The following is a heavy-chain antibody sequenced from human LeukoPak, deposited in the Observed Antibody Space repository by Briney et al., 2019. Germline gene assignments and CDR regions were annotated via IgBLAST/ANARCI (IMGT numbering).Heavy chain of an antibody. Sequence: GGSLRLSCAASGFTSSSYEMKWVRQAPGKGLEWVSYISSSGSTVYYADSVKGRFTISRDNAKNSLYLQMNSLRAEDTSVYYCAGGYSYGLDYWGQGTLVTVSS. CDR3: AGGYSYGLDY. CDR1: GFTSSSYE. V-gene: IGHV3-48*03. CDR2: ISSSGSTV. J-gene: IGHJ4*02. D-gene: IGHD5-18*01.